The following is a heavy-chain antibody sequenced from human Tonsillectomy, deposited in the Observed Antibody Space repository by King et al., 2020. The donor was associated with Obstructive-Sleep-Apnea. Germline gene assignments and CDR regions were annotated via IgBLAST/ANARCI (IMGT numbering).Heavy chain of an antibody. CDR1: GGSISSYY. CDR3: SRSYASGRSNSHVLVHGGYDY. CDR2: IYYSGST. J-gene: IGHJ4*02. V-gene: IGHV4-59*08. Sequence: QLQESGPGLVRPSETLSLTCTVSGGSISSYYWTWIRQTPGKGLEWIGYIYYSGSTNYNPSLKSRVTISVDTSKNQFSLKLSSVTAADTAVYYCSRSYASGRSNSHVLVHGGYDYWGQGTLVTVSS. D-gene: IGHD3-10*01.